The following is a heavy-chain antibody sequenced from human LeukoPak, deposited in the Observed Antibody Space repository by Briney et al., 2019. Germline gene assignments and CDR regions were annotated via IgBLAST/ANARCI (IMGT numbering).Heavy chain of an antibody. Sequence: GGSLRLSCEGSGFTFSNYWMGWVRQALGKGLQWVANIKTDGSEKYYVDSVKGRFTISRDNAKNSLYPQMNSLRAEDTAVYYCAKELTIFGVVADYWGQGTLVTVSS. V-gene: IGHV3-7*01. D-gene: IGHD3-3*01. CDR3: AKELTIFGVVADY. CDR2: IKTDGSEK. J-gene: IGHJ4*02. CDR1: GFTFSNYW.